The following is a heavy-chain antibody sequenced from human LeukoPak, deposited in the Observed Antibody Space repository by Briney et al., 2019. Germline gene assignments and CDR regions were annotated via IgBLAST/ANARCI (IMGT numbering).Heavy chain of an antibody. CDR2: INPNSGGT. CDR3: AKATIFGVVIMDWFDP. CDR1: GYTFTGYY. J-gene: IGHJ5*02. D-gene: IGHD3-3*01. Sequence: ASVKVSCKASGYTFTGYYMHWVRQAPGQGLEWMGWINPNSGGTNYAQKFQGRVTMTRDTSISTAYMELSRLRSDDTAVHYCAKATIFGVVIMDWFDPWGQGTLVTVSS. V-gene: IGHV1-2*02.